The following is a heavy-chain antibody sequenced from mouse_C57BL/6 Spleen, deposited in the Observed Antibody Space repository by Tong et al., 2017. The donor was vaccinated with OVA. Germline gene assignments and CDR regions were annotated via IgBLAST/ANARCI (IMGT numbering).Heavy chain of an antibody. V-gene: IGHV1-9*01. CDR1: GYTFSSYW. CDR2: ILPGSGST. Sequence: VQLQQSGAELMKPGASVKISCKATGYTFSSYWIEWVKQRPGHGLEWIGEILPGSGSTNYNEKFKGKATFTVDTSSSTAYRQFNSRTSEDSAVYYCARGRTGTAWFAYWGQGTLVTVSA. CDR3: ARGRTGTAWFAY. J-gene: IGHJ3*01. D-gene: IGHD4-1*01.